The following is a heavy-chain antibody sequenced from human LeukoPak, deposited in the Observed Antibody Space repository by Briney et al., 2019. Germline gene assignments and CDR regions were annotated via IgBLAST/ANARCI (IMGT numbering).Heavy chain of an antibody. V-gene: IGHV3-48*03. J-gene: IGHJ4*02. CDR2: ISSSGTTI. CDR1: GFTFSSYE. D-gene: IGHD6-13*01. CDR3: AIGLFEEQQPY. Sequence: GGSLRLSCAASGFTFSSYEMNWVRQAPGKGLEWVSYISSSGTTIYYADPVKGRFTISRDNAKNSLYLQMNSLRAEDTAVYYCAIGLFEEQQPYWGQGTLVTVSS.